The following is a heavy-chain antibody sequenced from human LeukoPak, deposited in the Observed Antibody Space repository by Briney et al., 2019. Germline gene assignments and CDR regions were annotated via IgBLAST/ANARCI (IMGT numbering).Heavy chain of an antibody. Sequence: ASVKVSCKASGYTFTSYAMNWVRQAPGQGLEWMGWMHPNSGNTGFAQKFQGRVTMTRDTSISTAYMELNSLISEDTAVYYCVRGVSATDYWGQGTLVTVSS. V-gene: IGHV1-8*02. CDR3: VRGVSATDY. D-gene: IGHD4-11*01. J-gene: IGHJ4*02. CDR2: MHPNSGNT. CDR1: GYTFTSYA.